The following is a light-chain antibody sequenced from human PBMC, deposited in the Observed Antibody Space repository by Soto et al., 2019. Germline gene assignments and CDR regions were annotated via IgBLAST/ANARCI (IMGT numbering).Light chain of an antibody. CDR3: QHYGGMWT. CDR2: DAS. CDR1: QSISNR. Sequence: DIQMTQSPSTMSASVGDRVTTTCRASQSISNRLAWYQQKPGKAPKVLIYDASNLESGVPSRFTGSGSGTEFILTISSLQPDDFATYYCQHYGGMWTFGQGTKVDIK. V-gene: IGKV1-5*01. J-gene: IGKJ1*01.